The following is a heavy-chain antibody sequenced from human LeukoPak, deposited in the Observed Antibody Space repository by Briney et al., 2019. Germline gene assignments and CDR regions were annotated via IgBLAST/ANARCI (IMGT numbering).Heavy chain of an antibody. Sequence: SETLSLTCSVSGYSISSGYYWGWIRRPPGMGLEWIGSIYHNGNTYYNPSLESRITILVDTSTNQFSLKLSSVTAADTAIYYCARRDYDPKFDYWGQGTLVSVSS. D-gene: IGHD4/OR15-4a*01. CDR1: GYSISSGYY. J-gene: IGHJ4*02. CDR2: IYHNGNT. V-gene: IGHV4-38-2*01. CDR3: ARRDYDPKFDY.